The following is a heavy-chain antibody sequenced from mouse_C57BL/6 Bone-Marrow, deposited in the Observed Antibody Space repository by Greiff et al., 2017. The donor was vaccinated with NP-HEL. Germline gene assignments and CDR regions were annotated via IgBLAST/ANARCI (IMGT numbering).Heavy chain of an antibody. J-gene: IGHJ3*01. Sequence: VQLQQSGAELVRPGASVTLSCKASGYTFTDYEMHWVKQTPVHGLEWIGAIAPETGGTAYNQKFKGKAILTADKSSSTAYMELRSLTSEDSAVYYCTRNSLLAYWGQGTLVTVSA. CDR2: IAPETGGT. CDR3: TRNSLLAY. CDR1: GYTFTDYE. V-gene: IGHV1-15*01.